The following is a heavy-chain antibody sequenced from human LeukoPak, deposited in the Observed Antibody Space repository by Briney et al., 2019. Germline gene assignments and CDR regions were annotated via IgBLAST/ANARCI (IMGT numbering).Heavy chain of an antibody. J-gene: IGHJ4*02. CDR2: IYYSGST. V-gene: IGHV4-30-4*01. Sequence: TSETLSLTCTVSGGSISSGDYYWSWIRQPPGKGLEWIGYIYYSGSTYYNPSLKSRVTISVDTSKNQFSLKLSSVTAADTAVYYCASGGGDCGGDCYTPPFDYWGQETLVTVSS. CDR1: GGSISSGDYY. CDR3: ASGGGDCGGDCYTPPFDY. D-gene: IGHD2-21*02.